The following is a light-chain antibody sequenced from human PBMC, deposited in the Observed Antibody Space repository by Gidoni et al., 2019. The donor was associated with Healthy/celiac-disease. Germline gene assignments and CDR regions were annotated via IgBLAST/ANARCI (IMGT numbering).Light chain of an antibody. CDR2: AAS. J-gene: IGKJ3*01. Sequence: SQLIQSPSFLSASVGDRVTITCLSSQGISSDLAWYQQKPGKAPKLLIYAASTLQSGVPSRFSGSGSGTEFTLTISSLQPEDFATYYCQQLNSYPSFTFGHGTKVEIK. CDR1: QGISSD. V-gene: IGKV1-9*01. CDR3: QQLNSYPSFT.